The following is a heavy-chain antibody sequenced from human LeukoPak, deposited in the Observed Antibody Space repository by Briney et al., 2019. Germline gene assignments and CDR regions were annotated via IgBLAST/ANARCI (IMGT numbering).Heavy chain of an antibody. CDR3: ATDGSDCSGGSCYSYGMDV. D-gene: IGHD2-15*01. V-gene: IGHV1-24*01. Sequence: ASVKVSCKVSGYTPTELSMHWVRQAPGKGLEWMGGFDPEDGETIYAQKFQGRVTMTEDTSTDTAYMELSSLRSEDTAVYYCATDGSDCSGGSCYSYGMDVWGKGTTVTVSS. J-gene: IGHJ6*04. CDR2: FDPEDGET. CDR1: GYTPTELS.